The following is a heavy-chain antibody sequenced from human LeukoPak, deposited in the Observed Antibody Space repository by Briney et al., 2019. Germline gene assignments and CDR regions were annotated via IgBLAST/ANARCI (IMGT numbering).Heavy chain of an antibody. J-gene: IGHJ4*02. V-gene: IGHV1-69*06. CDR3: ARTITLVRGVGRFDFDN. Sequence: SVTVSCTASGGTFSIYAISWVRQAPGQGLEWMGGIIPIFGTANYAQKFQGRVTITADKSTSTAYMELSSLRSEDTAVYYCARTITLVRGVGRFDFDNWGQGTLVTVSS. D-gene: IGHD3-10*01. CDR2: IIPIFGTA. CDR1: GGTFSIYA.